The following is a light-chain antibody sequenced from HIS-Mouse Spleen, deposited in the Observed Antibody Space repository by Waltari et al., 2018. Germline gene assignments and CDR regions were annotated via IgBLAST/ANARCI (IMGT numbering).Light chain of an antibody. V-gene: IGLV3-1*01. J-gene: IGLJ2*01. CDR2: QDS. CDR3: QAWDSSTANVV. Sequence: SYELTQPPSVSVSPGQTASITCSGEKLGDKYACWYQQKPGQSPVLVIYQDSKRPSASPVRFSGSSSGNTATLTISGTQAMDEADYYWQAWDSSTANVVFGGGTKLTVL. CDR1: KLGDKY.